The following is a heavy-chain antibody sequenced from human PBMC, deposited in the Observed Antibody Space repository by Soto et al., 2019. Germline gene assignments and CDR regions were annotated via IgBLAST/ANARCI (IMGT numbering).Heavy chain of an antibody. CDR3: AREGGHCSSTSCSYYYYGMDV. J-gene: IGHJ6*02. CDR2: ISSSSSYI. D-gene: IGHD2-2*01. CDR1: GFTFSSYS. V-gene: IGHV3-21*01. Sequence: GGSLRLSCAASGFTFSSYSMNWVRQAPGKGLEWVSSISSSSSYIYYADSVKGRFTISRDNAKNSLYLQMNSLRAEDTAVYYCAREGGHCSSTSCSYYYYGMDVWGQGTTVTVSS.